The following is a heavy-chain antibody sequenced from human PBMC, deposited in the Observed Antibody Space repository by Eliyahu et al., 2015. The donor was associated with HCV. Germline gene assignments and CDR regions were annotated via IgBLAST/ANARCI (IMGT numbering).Heavy chain of an antibody. CDR3: ATGARQFFDY. CDR2: INPGSGYT. Sequence: QVQLVQSGAEVKRPGASVKLSCXASGYTFTAYYMHWVRQAPGQGLECMGWINPGSGYTEYSQRFQGRLTITTDTSASTAYMELTSLTSEDTALYFCATGARQFFDYWGQGSLVTVPS. D-gene: IGHD7-27*01. V-gene: IGHV1-3*01. J-gene: IGHJ4*02. CDR1: GYTFTAYY.